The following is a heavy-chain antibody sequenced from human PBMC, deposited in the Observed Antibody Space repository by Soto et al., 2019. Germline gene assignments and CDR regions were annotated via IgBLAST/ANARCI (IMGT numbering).Heavy chain of an antibody. CDR3: AREPTTAGTGNWFDP. V-gene: IGHV4-4*07. D-gene: IGHD6-13*01. CDR1: GGSISSDY. J-gene: IGHJ5*02. Sequence: VQLQESGPGLVKPSETLSLICTVSGGSISSDYLSWIRQPAGKGLEWIGRVYTSGYSNSNPSLKSRVTMSVATSKKQFSLNLSSVTAADTAVYYCAREPTTAGTGNWFDPWGQGTLVTVSS. CDR2: VYTSGYS.